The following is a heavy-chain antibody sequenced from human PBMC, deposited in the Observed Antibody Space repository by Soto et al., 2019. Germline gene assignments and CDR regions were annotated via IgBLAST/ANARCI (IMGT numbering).Heavy chain of an antibody. CDR1: GFTFNTFW. V-gene: IGHV3-7*03. Sequence: LPGGSLRLSCAASGFTFNTFWMSWVRQSPGKGLEWVANIKHDGSETYYVDSVKGRFTISRDNAKNSLFLQMNTLRTEDTAVYYCARDFATHCSGSTCYPYAYWGQGALVTVSS. CDR3: ARDFATHCSGSTCYPYAY. CDR2: IKHDGSET. D-gene: IGHD2-15*01. J-gene: IGHJ4*02.